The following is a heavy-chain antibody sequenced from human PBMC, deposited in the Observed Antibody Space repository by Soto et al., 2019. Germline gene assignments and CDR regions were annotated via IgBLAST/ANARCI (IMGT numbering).Heavy chain of an antibody. CDR2: IYYSGST. J-gene: IGHJ3*02. Sequence: PSETMSLTCTVSGGSISSGGYYWSWKSQHPGKGLEWIGYIYYSGSTYYNPSLNSRVTISVDTSKNQFSLKLSSVTAADTAVYYCAREGYCSGGSCYSGSFDIWGQGTMVTVSS. CDR1: GGSISSGGYY. CDR3: AREGYCSGGSCYSGSFDI. D-gene: IGHD2-15*01. V-gene: IGHV4-31*03.